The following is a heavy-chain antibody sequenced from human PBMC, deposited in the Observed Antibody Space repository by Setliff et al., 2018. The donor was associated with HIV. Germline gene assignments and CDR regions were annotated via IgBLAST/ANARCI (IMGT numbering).Heavy chain of an antibody. D-gene: IGHD3-10*01. CDR2: IYSSGST. CDR1: GVSISSGSYY. J-gene: IGHJ3*02. CDR3: ATSAESGFGIHWGVFNI. V-gene: IGHV4-39*01. Sequence: KPSETLSLTCTVSGVSISSGSYYWSWIRQSAGKGLEWIGSIYSSGSTYYNPSLKSRVTISVDTSKNQFSLKLKSVTAADTAVYYCATSAESGFGIHWGVFNIWGQGTRVTVSS.